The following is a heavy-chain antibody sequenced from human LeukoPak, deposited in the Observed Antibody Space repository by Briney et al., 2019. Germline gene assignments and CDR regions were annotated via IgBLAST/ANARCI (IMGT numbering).Heavy chain of an antibody. Sequence: GGSLRLSCAASEFTFSNAWMSWVRQAPGKGLEWVSAFSATDGSAQYAESVKGRFTISRDNSKNSLYLQMNSLRDEDTAVYYCAKARIAAAGTGAFDVWGQGTMVTVSS. V-gene: IGHV3-23*01. D-gene: IGHD6-13*01. CDR3: AKARIAAAGTGAFDV. CDR1: EFTFSNAW. CDR2: FSATDGSA. J-gene: IGHJ3*01.